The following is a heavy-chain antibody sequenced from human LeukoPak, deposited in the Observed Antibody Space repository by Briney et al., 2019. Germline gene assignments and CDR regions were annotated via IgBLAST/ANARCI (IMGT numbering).Heavy chain of an antibody. Sequence: ASVKVSCKASGYIFTAYYLHWVRQAPGQGPEWMGWIKADGGDTNYARKFQGRVTMTRDTSITTVYMELSSLTSDDTAVYYCTRIGDGYPYWGQGSLVTVSS. CDR3: TRIGDGYPY. V-gene: IGHV1-2*02. CDR2: IKADGGDT. J-gene: IGHJ4*02. CDR1: GYIFTAYY. D-gene: IGHD5-24*01.